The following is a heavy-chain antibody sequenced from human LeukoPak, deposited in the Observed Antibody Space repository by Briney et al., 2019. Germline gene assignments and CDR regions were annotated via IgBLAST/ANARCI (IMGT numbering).Heavy chain of an antibody. Sequence: PGASLRLSCAASGFTFSSYAMSWVRQAPGKELEWVSGISGSEGTTYYADSVKGRFTISRDNSKNTLYLQMNSLRAEDTALYYCARDLRYSSGWSASGMDVWGKGTTVTISS. D-gene: IGHD6-19*01. V-gene: IGHV3-23*01. CDR1: GFTFSSYA. J-gene: IGHJ6*03. CDR3: ARDLRYSSGWSASGMDV. CDR2: ISGSEGTT.